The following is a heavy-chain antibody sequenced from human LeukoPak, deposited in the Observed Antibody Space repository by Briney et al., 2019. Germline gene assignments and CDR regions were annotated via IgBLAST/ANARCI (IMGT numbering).Heavy chain of an antibody. CDR2: IYDSGST. J-gene: IGHJ4*02. D-gene: IGHD3-22*01. CDR3: ARLDYYDSSGLIDY. CDR1: GGSISSGNYY. Sequence: PSETLSLTCTVSGGSISSGNYYWGWIRQPPGKVLEWIGTIYDSGSTYYNPSLKSRVTISVDTSKNQFPLKLNSVTAADTAVYYCARLDYYDSSGLIDYWGQGTLVIVSS. V-gene: IGHV4-39*01.